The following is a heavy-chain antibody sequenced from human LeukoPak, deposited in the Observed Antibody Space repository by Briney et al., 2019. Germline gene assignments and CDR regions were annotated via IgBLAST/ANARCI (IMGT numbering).Heavy chain of an antibody. Sequence: GGSLRLSCAASGFTFSSTWMSWVRQAPGKGLEWVAEIRQDGSEKYYVDSVKGRFTISRDNAKNSLYPQMNSLRDEDTAVYYCARAKDKCFNPWGQGTLVTVSS. CDR3: ARAKDKCFNP. V-gene: IGHV3-7*01. J-gene: IGHJ5*02. CDR2: IRQDGSEK. CDR1: GFTFSSTW.